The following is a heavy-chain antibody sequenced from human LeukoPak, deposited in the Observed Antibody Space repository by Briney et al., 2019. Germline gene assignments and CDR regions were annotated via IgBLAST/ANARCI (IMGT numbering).Heavy chain of an antibody. CDR1: GFTVSSNY. V-gene: IGHV3-66*01. D-gene: IGHD1-26*01. CDR2: IYSGGST. CDR3: ARSSGEQAPFDP. Sequence: GGSLRLSCAASGFTVSSNYMSWVRQAPGKGLEWVSVIYSGGSTYYADSVKGRFTISRDNSKNTLYLQMNSLRAEDTAVYYCARSSGEQAPFDPWGQGTLVTVSS. J-gene: IGHJ5*02.